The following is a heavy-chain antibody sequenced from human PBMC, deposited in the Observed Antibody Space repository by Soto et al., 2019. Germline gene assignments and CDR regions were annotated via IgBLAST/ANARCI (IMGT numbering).Heavy chain of an antibody. CDR1: GGTFSSYA. CDR3: ATDGGLSDCSGGSCPIYYYYGMDV. Sequence: GASVKVSCKASGGTFSSYAISWVRQAPGQGLEWMGGIIPIFGTANYAQKFQGRVTITADGSTSTAYMELSSLRSEDTAVYYFATDGGLSDCSGGSCPIYYYYGMDVWGQGTTVTVSS. CDR2: IIPIFGTA. V-gene: IGHV1-69*13. D-gene: IGHD2-15*01. J-gene: IGHJ6*02.